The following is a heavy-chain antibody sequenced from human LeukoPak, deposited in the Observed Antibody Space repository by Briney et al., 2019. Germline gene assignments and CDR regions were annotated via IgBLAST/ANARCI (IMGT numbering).Heavy chain of an antibody. V-gene: IGHV3-23*01. Sequence: GGSLRLSCAASGFTVSSNYMSWVRQAPGKGLEWVSAISGSGGSTYYADSVKGRFTISRDNSKNTLYLQMNSLRAEDTAVYYCAKASPPNTAMPPGDDWGQGTLVTVSS. CDR2: ISGSGGST. D-gene: IGHD5-18*01. CDR3: AKASPPNTAMPPGDD. CDR1: GFTVSSNY. J-gene: IGHJ4*02.